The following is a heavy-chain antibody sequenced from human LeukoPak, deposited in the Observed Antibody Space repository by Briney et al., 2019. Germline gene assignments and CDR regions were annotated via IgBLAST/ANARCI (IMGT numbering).Heavy chain of an antibody. J-gene: IGHJ6*03. CDR3: ARRHSSSVWDYYYYMDV. D-gene: IGHD6-6*01. CDR2: INTNTGKP. CDR1: GYTFTSYA. V-gene: IGHV7-4-1*02. Sequence: GASVKVSCKASGYTFTSYAMNWGGQAPGQGLEWVGWINTNTGKPTYDKGFTGRVVFFLENSISKAYLQMSSLKAEDTAVYYCARRHSSSVWDYYYYMDVWGKGTTVTVSS.